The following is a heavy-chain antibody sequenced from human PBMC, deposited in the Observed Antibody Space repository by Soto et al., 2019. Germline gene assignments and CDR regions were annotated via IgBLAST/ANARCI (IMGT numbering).Heavy chain of an antibody. CDR3: GRVHGGRHGDYVTPYYYYGMDV. Sequence: SETLSLTCTVSGGSISSYYWSWIRQPPGKGLERIGYIYYSGSTNYNPSLKSRVTISVDTSKNQFSLKLSSVTAADTAVYYCGRVHGGRHGDYVTPYYYYGMDVWGQGTTVTVSS. V-gene: IGHV4-59*01. J-gene: IGHJ6*02. CDR1: GGSISSYY. CDR2: IYYSGST. D-gene: IGHD4-17*01.